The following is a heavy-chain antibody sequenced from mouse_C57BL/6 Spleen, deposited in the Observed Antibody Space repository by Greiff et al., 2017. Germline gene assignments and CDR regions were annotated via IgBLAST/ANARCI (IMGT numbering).Heavy chain of an antibody. CDR2: IRSGGSYT. CDR3: SRPRTFMPGGAMDY. D-gene: IGHD1-1*01. Sequence: EVKLVESGGDLVKPGGSLKLSCAASGFTFSSYGMSWVRQTPDKRLEWVATIRSGGSYTYYPDSVKGRFTISRDNAKNTQYLHMSSLKVEDAAMDYCSRPRTFMPGGAMDYWGQGTSVTVSS. V-gene: IGHV5-6*01. J-gene: IGHJ4*01. CDR1: GFTFSSYG.